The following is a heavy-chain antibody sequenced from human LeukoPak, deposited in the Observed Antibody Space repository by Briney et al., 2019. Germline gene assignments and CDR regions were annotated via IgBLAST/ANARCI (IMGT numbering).Heavy chain of an antibody. Sequence: GRSLRLSCAASGFTFSSYGMHWVRQAPGNGLEWVAVIWYDGSNKYYADSVKGRFTISRDNSKNTLYLQMNSLRAEDTAVYYCARESGWYFTRNWFDPWGQGTLVTVSS. CDR2: IWYDGSNK. D-gene: IGHD6-19*01. CDR1: GFTFSSYG. CDR3: ARESGWYFTRNWFDP. J-gene: IGHJ5*02. V-gene: IGHV3-33*01.